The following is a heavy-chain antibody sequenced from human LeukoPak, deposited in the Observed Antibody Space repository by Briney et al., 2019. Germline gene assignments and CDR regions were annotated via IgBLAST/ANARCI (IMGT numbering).Heavy chain of an antibody. Sequence: GASVTDSCKASGYTFTGYYMHWVRQAPGQGLEWMGWINPNSGDTHYAQNFQGRVTMTRDTSISTAYMELSRLRSDDTAVYYCARISRGGLGGSGLSDYWGQGTLVTVSS. V-gene: IGHV1-2*02. D-gene: IGHD3-10*01. J-gene: IGHJ4*02. CDR2: INPNSGDT. CDR1: GYTFTGYY. CDR3: ARISRGGLGGSGLSDY.